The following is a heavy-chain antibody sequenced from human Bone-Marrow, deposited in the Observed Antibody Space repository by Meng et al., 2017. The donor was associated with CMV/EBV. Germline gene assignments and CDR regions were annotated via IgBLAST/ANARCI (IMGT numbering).Heavy chain of an antibody. CDR3: ARAQSLTFDIVVVPAGIAFDY. D-gene: IGHD2-2*01. V-gene: IGHV1-2*02. CDR2: INPNTGVT. J-gene: IGHJ4*02. CDR1: GYTFTGYY. Sequence: ASVKVSCKTFGYTFTGYYMHWVRQAPGQGLEWMGWINPNTGVTHYAQRFQGEVALTRDTSISTAYLEVFSLRSDDTAVYYCARAQSLTFDIVVVPAGIAFDYWGQGTLVTVPS.